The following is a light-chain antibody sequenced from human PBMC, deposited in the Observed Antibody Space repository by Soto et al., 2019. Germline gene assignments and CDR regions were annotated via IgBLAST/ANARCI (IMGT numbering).Light chain of an antibody. Sequence: AIQMTQSPSSLSASVGDRVTITCRASQVISNDLGWYQQKPGKAPKLLIYGASTLQSGVPSRFSGSGSGTDFTLTISSLQTEDFASYYCLHAHNYPWPFGQGPEV. V-gene: IGKV1-6*01. J-gene: IGKJ1*01. CDR1: QVISND. CDR3: LHAHNYPWP. CDR2: GAS.